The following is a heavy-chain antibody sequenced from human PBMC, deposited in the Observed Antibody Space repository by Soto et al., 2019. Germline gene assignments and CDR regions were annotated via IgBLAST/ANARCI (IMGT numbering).Heavy chain of an antibody. V-gene: IGHV5-51*01. CDR1: GYSFTSYW. CDR3: ARFLVVVPAANDAFDI. Sequence: PGESLKIPCKGSGYSFTSYWIGWVRQMPGKGLEWMGIIYPGDSDTRYSPSFQGQVTISADKSISTAYLQWSSLKASDTAMYYCARFLVVVPAANDAFDIWGQGTMVTVSS. CDR2: IYPGDSDT. D-gene: IGHD2-2*01. J-gene: IGHJ3*02.